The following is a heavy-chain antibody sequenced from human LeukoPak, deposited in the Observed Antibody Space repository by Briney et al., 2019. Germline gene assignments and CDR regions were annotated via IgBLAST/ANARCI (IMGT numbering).Heavy chain of an antibody. CDR3: ASLTRGGGFEI. J-gene: IGHJ3*02. CDR1: GFSFSVYC. CDR2: IRQDGSEI. D-gene: IGHD2-15*01. V-gene: IGHV3-7*01. Sequence: GGSLRLSCTASGFSFSVYCMSWVRQAQGGGLEWVANIRQDGSEIYYVDSEKGRFTISRDNAKNSLYLQMNNLRADDTAFYYGASLTRGGGFEIWGQGTMVTVSS.